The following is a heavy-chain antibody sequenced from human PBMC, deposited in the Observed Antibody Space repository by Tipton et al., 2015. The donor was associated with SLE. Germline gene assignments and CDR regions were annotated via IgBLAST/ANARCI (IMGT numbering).Heavy chain of an antibody. V-gene: IGHV4-59*01. D-gene: IGHD3-16*01. J-gene: IGHJ4*02. CDR3: ARDRTGDGPPRGY. Sequence: TLSLTCTVSGGSISSYYWSWIRQPPGKGLEWIGYIYYSGSTNYNPSLKSRVTISVDTSKNQFSLKLSSVTAADTAVYYCARDRTGDGPPRGYWGQGTLATVSS. CDR1: GGSISSYY. CDR2: IYYSGST.